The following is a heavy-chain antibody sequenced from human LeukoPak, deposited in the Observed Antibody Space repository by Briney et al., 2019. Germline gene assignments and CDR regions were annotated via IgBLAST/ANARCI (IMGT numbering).Heavy chain of an antibody. D-gene: IGHD2-2*02. CDR2: IWYDGSNK. CDR1: GFTFSSYG. Sequence: GRSLRLSCAASGFTFSSYGMHWVRQAPGKGLEWVAVIWYDGSNKYYADSVKGRFTISRDNSKNTLYLQMNSLRAEDTAVYYCAREYCSSTSCYTRKRLPDYWGQGTLVSVSS. V-gene: IGHV3-33*01. J-gene: IGHJ4*02. CDR3: AREYCSSTSCYTRKRLPDY.